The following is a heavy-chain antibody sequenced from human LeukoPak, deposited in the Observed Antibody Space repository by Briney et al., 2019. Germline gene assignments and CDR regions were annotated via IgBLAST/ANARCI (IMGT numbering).Heavy chain of an antibody. D-gene: IGHD5-18*01. V-gene: IGHV1-2*02. Sequence: GASVKVSCQASGYTFTGYYIHWVRQAPGQGLEWMGWINPNIGGTIYAQKFQGRVTMTRDTSISTAYMELSRLKSDDTAVYYCARVHTALVTFDFWGQGTLVTVSS. CDR2: INPNIGGT. J-gene: IGHJ4*02. CDR3: ARVHTALVTFDF. CDR1: GYTFTGYY.